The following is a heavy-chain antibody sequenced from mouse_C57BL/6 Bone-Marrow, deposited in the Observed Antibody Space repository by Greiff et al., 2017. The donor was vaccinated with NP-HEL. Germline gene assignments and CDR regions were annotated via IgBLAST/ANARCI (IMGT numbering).Heavy chain of an antibody. CDR3: ARGDYGSSRFGYAMDY. D-gene: IGHD1-1*01. Sequence: QVQLQQSGAELVKPGASVKISCKASGYAFSSYWMNWVKERPGKGLEWIGQIYPGDGDTKYNGKFKGKATLTGDKSSSTAYMQVSSLTSEDSAVYFCARGDYGSSRFGYAMDYWGQGTSVTVSS. CDR1: GYAFSSYW. V-gene: IGHV1-80*01. J-gene: IGHJ4*01. CDR2: IYPGDGDT.